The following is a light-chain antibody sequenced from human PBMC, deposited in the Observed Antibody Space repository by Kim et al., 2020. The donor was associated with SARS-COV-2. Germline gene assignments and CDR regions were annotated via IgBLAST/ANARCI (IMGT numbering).Light chain of an antibody. Sequence: QPVLTQSPSASASLGASVKLTCTLSSGHSTYTITWHQQQPQKGPRYLMKVNGDGSHSKGDGIPDRFSGSTSGAEYYLTISSLQSDDEADYYCQTWGTGIMVFGGGTQRTVL. CDR3: QTWGTGIMV. CDR1: SGHSTYT. J-gene: IGLJ3*02. CDR2: VNGDGSH. V-gene: IGLV4-69*02.